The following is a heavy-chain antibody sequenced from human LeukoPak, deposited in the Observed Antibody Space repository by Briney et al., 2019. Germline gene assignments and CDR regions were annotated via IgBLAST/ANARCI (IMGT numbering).Heavy chain of an antibody. CDR1: GITFSGYS. CDR3: ARVGGATAVTMYFEY. V-gene: IGHV3-48*02. D-gene: IGHD1-26*01. J-gene: IGHJ4*02. Sequence: GGSLRLSCVVSGITFSGYSMIWVRQAPGKGLEWLSFMTTSGNTIFYAESVKDRFTISRDNAKKSLYLQMNSLRDEDTAVYYCARVGGATAVTMYFEYWGQGTLATVTS. CDR2: MTTSGNTI.